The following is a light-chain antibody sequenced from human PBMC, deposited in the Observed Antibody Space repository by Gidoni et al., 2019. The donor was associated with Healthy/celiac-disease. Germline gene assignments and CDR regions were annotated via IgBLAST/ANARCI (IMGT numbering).Light chain of an antibody. J-gene: IGKJ1*01. CDR3: QQYNSYSWT. CDR2: QAS. V-gene: IGKV1-5*03. CDR1: QSISSW. Sequence: DIQMIQSPSTLSASVGDRVNITCRASQSISSWLAWYQQKPGKAPKLLIYQASSLESGVPSRFSGSGSGTEFTLTISSLQPDDFATYYCQQYNSYSWTFGQGTKVEIK.